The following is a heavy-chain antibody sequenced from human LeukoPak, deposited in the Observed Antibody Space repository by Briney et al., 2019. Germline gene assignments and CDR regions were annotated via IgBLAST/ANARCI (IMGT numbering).Heavy chain of an antibody. J-gene: IGHJ4*02. Sequence: GGSLRLSCAASGFTVSSNYMSWVRQAPGKGLEWVSAISGSGGSTYYADSVKGRFTISRDNSKNTLYLQMNSLRAEDTAVYYCAAKTYYDILTGYLGYWGQGTLVTVSS. CDR2: ISGSGGST. CDR3: AAKTYYDILTGYLGY. D-gene: IGHD3-9*01. CDR1: GFTVSSNY. V-gene: IGHV3-23*01.